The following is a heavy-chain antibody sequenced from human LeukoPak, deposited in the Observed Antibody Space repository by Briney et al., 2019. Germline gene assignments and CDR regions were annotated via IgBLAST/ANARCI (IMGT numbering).Heavy chain of an antibody. CDR1: VYTFTGYY. D-gene: IGHD4-11*01. J-gene: IGHJ4*02. CDR2: INPNSGGT. Sequence: ASVYVSCKASVYTFTGYYIHCVRQAPGQGLEWLGWINPNSGGTNYAQKFQGRVTMTRDTSISTAYMELSRLRSDDTAVYYCATPGGLDSNYIFDYWGQGTLVTVSS. CDR3: ATPGGLDSNYIFDY. V-gene: IGHV1-2*02.